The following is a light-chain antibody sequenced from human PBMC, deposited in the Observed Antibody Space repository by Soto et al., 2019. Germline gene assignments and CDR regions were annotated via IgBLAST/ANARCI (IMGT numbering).Light chain of an antibody. Sequence: DIQMTQSPSSLSASVGDRVTITCRASQRVSTYLNWYQQKPEKAPKLLIYAASSLQSGVPSRFSGSGSGTDFTLTISSLQPEDFATYYCQQSDSTPRTFGQGTKLEIK. J-gene: IGKJ2*01. V-gene: IGKV1-39*01. CDR3: QQSDSTPRT. CDR1: QRVSTY. CDR2: AAS.